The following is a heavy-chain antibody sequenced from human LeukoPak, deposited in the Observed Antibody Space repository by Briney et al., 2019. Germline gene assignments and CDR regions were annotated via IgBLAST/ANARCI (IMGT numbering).Heavy chain of an antibody. CDR3: ARWPIYGSGSYYGY. CDR2: INPNSGGT. J-gene: IGHJ4*02. D-gene: IGHD3-10*01. Sequence: ASVKVSCKASGYTFNGYYMHWVRQAPGQGLEWMGWINPNSGGTHYAQKFQGRVTMTRDTSISTAYMELSRLRSDGTAVYYCARWPIYGSGSYYGYWGQGTLVTVSS. CDR1: GYTFNGYY. V-gene: IGHV1-2*02.